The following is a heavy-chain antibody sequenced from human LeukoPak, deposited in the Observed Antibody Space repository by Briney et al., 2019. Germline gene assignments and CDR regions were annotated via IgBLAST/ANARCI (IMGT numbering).Heavy chain of an antibody. J-gene: IGHJ4*02. CDR3: AKGGAYYYDSGGYRPLDY. D-gene: IGHD3-22*01. CDR2: ISSSGSTI. CDR1: GFTFSSYE. Sequence: PGGSLRLSCAASGFTFSSYEMNWVRQAPGKGLEWVSYISSSGSTIYYADSVKGRFTISRDDSKNMMYLQMNSLRAEDTAVYFCAKGGAYYYDSGGYRPLDYWGQGTLVTVSP. V-gene: IGHV3-48*03.